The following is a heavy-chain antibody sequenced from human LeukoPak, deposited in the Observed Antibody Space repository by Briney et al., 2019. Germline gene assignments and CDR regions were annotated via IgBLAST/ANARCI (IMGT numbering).Heavy chain of an antibody. J-gene: IGHJ4*02. CDR1: GGSISSYY. CDR3: AREEDTAMATLDY. CDR2: IYYSGST. D-gene: IGHD5-18*01. V-gene: IGHV4-59*12. Sequence: SETLSLTCTVSGGSISSYYWSWIRQPPGKGLEWIGYIYYSGSTNYNPSLKSRVTISVDTSKNQFSLKLSSVTAADTAVYYCAREEDTAMATLDYWGQGTLVTVSS.